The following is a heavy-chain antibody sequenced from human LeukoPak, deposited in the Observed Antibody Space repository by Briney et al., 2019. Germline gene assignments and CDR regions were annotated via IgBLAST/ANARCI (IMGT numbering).Heavy chain of an antibody. CDR2: INWNGGST. D-gene: IGHD4-17*01. CDR3: ARAQGAGLRSPSDY. J-gene: IGHJ4*02. CDR1: GFTFDDYG. Sequence: GRSLRLSCAASGFTFDDYGMSWVRQAPGKGLEWVSGINWNGGSTGYADSVKGRFTISRDNAKNSLYLQMNSLRAEDTALYHCARAQGAGLRSPSDYWGQGTLVTVSS. V-gene: IGHV3-20*01.